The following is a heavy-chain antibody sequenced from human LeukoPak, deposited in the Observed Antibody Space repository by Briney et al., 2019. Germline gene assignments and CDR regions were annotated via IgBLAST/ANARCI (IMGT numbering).Heavy chain of an antibody. CDR3: ARELVVVITPSFDY. CDR2: IKQDGSEK. Sequence: GGSLRLSCAASGFTFSSYWMSWVRQAPGKGLEWVANIKQDGSEKYYVDSVKGRFTISRGNAKNSLYLQMNSLRAEDTAVYYCARELVVVITPSFDYWGQGTLVTVSS. J-gene: IGHJ4*02. D-gene: IGHD3-22*01. V-gene: IGHV3-7*01. CDR1: GFTFSSYW.